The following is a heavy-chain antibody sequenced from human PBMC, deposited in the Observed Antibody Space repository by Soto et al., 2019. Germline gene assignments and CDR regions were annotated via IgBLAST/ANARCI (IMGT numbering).Heavy chain of an antibody. D-gene: IGHD6-19*01. Sequence: QVQLQESGPGLVKPSGTLSLTCAVSGDSVSSPYYWCWVRQPPGKGLEGIGEVFHTGTTSYNPSLRSRVTISMDRSNNPFSLDLSSVTAADTAVYYCARSAGWYAVHSWGPGTLVIVSS. V-gene: IGHV4-4*02. CDR2: VFHTGTT. CDR3: ARSAGWYAVHS. CDR1: GDSVSSPYY. J-gene: IGHJ4*02.